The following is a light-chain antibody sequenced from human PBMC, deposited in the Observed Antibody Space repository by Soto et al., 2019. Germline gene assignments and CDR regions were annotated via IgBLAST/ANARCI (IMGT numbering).Light chain of an antibody. CDR1: QSISSW. CDR3: QQYDSYPPT. V-gene: IGKV1-5*03. J-gene: IGKJ1*01. CDR2: RAS. Sequence: DIQMTQSPSTLSASVGDRVTITCRASQSISSWLAWYQQKPGKAPKLLIYRASSLDSGVPSRFSGSGSGREFTLTISSLQPDDFATYYCQQYDSYPPTFCQGTRVEIK.